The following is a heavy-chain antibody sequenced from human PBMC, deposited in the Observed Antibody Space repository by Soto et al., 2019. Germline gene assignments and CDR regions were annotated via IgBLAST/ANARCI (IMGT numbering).Heavy chain of an antibody. Sequence: GASVKVSCKASGGTFGSDAISWVRQAPGQGLEWMGGIIPIFGTANYAQKFQGRVTITADESTSTAYMELSSLRSEDTAVYYCARDSTMVRGVIPHFDYWGQGTLVTVSS. CDR2: IIPIFGTA. CDR3: ARDSTMVRGVIPHFDY. V-gene: IGHV1-69*13. CDR1: GGTFGSDA. D-gene: IGHD3-10*01. J-gene: IGHJ4*02.